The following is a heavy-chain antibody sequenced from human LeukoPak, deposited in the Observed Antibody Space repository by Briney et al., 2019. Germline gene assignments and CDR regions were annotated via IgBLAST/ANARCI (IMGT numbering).Heavy chain of an antibody. CDR1: GFIFDNYA. CDR3: ARESETSGWYDY. Sequence: GSLRLSCAAPGFIFDNYAIHWVRQAPGKGLEWFSLISGDGGSTFYADSVRGRFTISRDNTRKSLSLQMSSLRSEDTALYYCARESETSGWYDYWGQGTLVTVSS. J-gene: IGHJ4*02. V-gene: IGHV3-43*02. CDR2: ISGDGGST. D-gene: IGHD6-19*01.